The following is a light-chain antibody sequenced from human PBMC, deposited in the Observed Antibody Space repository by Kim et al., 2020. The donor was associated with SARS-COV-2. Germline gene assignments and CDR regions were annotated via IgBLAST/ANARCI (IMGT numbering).Light chain of an antibody. Sequence: GEIATLACRASQIVVSSFALYQQQPGQAPRLLIYDTSNRAPDIPSRFSGSGSGTDFTLTISILEPEDFAVYYCQHRTNWSYSFGQGTKVDIK. J-gene: IGKJ2*03. V-gene: IGKV3-11*01. CDR3: QHRTNWSYS. CDR1: QIVVSS. CDR2: DTS.